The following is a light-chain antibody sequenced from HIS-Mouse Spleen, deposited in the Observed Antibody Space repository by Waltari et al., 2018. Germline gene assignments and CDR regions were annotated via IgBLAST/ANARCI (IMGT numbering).Light chain of an antibody. J-gene: IGLJ2*01. Sequence: SYELPPPPPASASPGQTAGTTGSRHAFPKNSLNWYQQKSGQAPVLVIYEDRQRPSGTPERFSGSSSGTMATLTISGAQVEDEADYYCYSTDSSGNHRVFGGGTKLTVL. CDR2: EDR. V-gene: IGLV3-10*01. CDR1: AFPKNS. CDR3: YSTDSSGNHRV.